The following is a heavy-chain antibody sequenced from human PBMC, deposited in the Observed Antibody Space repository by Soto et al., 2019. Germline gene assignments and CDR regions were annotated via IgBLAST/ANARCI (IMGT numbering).Heavy chain of an antibody. CDR3: AKDLGLGVIAGYPHDC. J-gene: IGHJ4*02. CDR1: GFTLNNYA. V-gene: IGHV3-23*01. Sequence: DVQLLASGGGLVQPGGSMRLSCAASGFTLNNYAMSWVRQAPGKGLEWVSTISVSGANTYYADSVKGRFTISRDDSKNTLYLQMNSRGASDTAVYYCAKDLGLGVIAGYPHDCWGQGTLVTVSS. D-gene: IGHD3-9*01. CDR2: ISVSGANT.